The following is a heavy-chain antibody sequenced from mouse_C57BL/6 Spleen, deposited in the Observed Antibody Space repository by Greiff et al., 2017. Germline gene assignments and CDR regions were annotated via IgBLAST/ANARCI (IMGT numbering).Heavy chain of an antibody. CDR1: GFTFSSYT. CDR2: ISGGGGNT. D-gene: IGHD2-3*01. CDR3: ARHSGYYLLAMDY. Sequence: EVQGVESGGGLVKPGGSLKLSCAASGFTFSSYTMSWVRQTPEKRLEWVATISGGGGNTYYPDSVKGRFTISRDNAKNTLYLQMSSLRSEDTALYYCARHSGYYLLAMDYWGQGTSVTVSS. J-gene: IGHJ4*01. V-gene: IGHV5-9*01.